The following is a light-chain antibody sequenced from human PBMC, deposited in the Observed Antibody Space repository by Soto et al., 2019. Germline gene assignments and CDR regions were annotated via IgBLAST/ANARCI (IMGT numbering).Light chain of an antibody. CDR1: SSDVGGYNY. CDR2: DVS. J-gene: IGLJ3*02. CDR3: AAWDDTLDAQV. V-gene: IGLV2-11*01. Sequence: QSVLTQPRSVSGSPGQSVTISCTGTSSDVGGYNYVSWYQQHPGKAPKLMIYDVSKRPSGVPDRFSGSKSGNTASLTISGLQAEDEADYYCAAWDDTLDAQVFGGGTKLTVL.